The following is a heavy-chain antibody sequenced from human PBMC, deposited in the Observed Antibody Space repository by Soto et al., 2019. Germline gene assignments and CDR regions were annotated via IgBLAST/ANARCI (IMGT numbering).Heavy chain of an antibody. J-gene: IGHJ4*02. V-gene: IGHV4-4*02. CDR2: IFHSGSS. Sequence: QVHLQESGPGLVKPSETLSLTCSVSNDSIRSDNWWSWVRQPPGKGLEWIGEIFHSGSSNNNPSLKSRVTLSVDKTKNEFSLKLNSVTAADTAVYYCARRRFVRGTLGYYDYWGQGTLVTVSS. CDR3: ARRRFVRGTLGYYDY. D-gene: IGHD3-10*02. CDR1: NDSIRSDNW.